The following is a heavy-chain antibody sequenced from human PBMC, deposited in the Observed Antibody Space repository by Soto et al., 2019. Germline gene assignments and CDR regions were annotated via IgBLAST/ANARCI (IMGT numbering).Heavy chain of an antibody. CDR3: ARDLPFTVAQRHYYYYGMDV. CDR1: GYTFTSYY. J-gene: IGHJ6*02. D-gene: IGHD4-4*01. V-gene: IGHV1-46*01. CDR2: INPSGGST. Sequence: GASVKVSCKASGYTFTSYYMHWVRQAPGQGLEWMGIINPSGGSTSYAQKFQGRVTMTRDTSTSTVYMELSSLRSEDTAVYYCARDLPFTVAQRHYYYYGMDVWGQGTTVTVSS.